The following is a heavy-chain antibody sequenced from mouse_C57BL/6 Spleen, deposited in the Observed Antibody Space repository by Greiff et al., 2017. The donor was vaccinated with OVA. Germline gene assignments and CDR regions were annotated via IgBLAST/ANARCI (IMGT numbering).Heavy chain of an antibody. CDR3: ARGDGNHYYAMDY. V-gene: IGHV1-82*01. CDR2: IYPGDGDT. Sequence: QVQLQQSGPELVKPGASVKISCKASGYAFSSSWMNWVKQRPGKGREWIGRIYPGDGDTNYNGKFKGKATLTADKSSSTAYMQLSSLTSEDSAVYFCARGDGNHYYAMDYWGQGTSVTVSS. J-gene: IGHJ4*01. CDR1: GYAFSSSW. D-gene: IGHD2-1*01.